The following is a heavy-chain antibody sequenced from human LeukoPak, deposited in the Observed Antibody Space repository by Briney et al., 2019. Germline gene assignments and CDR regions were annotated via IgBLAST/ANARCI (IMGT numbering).Heavy chain of an antibody. D-gene: IGHD6-13*01. Sequence: SVKVSCKASGGTFSSYAISWVRQAPGQGLEWMGGIIPIFGTANYAQKFQGRVTITADKSTSTAYMEPSSLRSEDTAVYYCARSIRSGSSSWYVSDYWGQGTLVTVSS. CDR3: ARSIRSGSSSWYVSDY. CDR2: IIPIFGTA. J-gene: IGHJ4*02. V-gene: IGHV1-69*06. CDR1: GGTFSSYA.